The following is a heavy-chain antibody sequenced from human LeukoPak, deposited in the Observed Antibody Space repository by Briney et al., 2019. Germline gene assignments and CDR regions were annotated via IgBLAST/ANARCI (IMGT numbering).Heavy chain of an antibody. CDR1: GFTFSSYS. J-gene: IGHJ4*02. V-gene: IGHV3-23*01. CDR3: AKCEPPGGGVIGNEYY. D-gene: IGHD3-16*02. Sequence: PGGSLRLSCAASGFTFSSYSMNWVRQAPGKGLEWVSAISGSGGSTYYADSVKGRFTISRDNSKNTLYLQMNSLRAEDTAVYYCAKCEPPGGGVIGNEYYWGQGTLVTVSS. CDR2: ISGSGGST.